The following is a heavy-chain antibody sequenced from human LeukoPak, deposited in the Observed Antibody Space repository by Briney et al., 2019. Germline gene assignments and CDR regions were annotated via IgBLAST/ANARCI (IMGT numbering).Heavy chain of an antibody. CDR3: AYLFFDY. CDR1: GFTFSNAW. CDR2: IKSKTDDGTT. Sequence: GGSLRLSCAASGFTFSNAWMTWVRQAPGKGLEWVGRIKSKTDDGTTDYAAPVKGRSTISRDDSKNTLYLQMNSLKTEDTAVYYCAYLFFDYWGQGALVTVSS. J-gene: IGHJ4*02. D-gene: IGHD3-16*01. V-gene: IGHV3-15*01.